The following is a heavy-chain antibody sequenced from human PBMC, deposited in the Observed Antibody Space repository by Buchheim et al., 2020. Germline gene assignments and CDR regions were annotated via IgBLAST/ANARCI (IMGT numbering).Heavy chain of an antibody. V-gene: IGHV4-34*01. CDR2: INHSGST. J-gene: IGHJ5*02. Sequence: QVQLQQWGAGLLKPSETLSLTCAVYGGSFSGYYWSWIRQPPGKGLEWIGEINHSGSTNYNPSLKSRVTISVDTSKNPFSLKLSSVTAADTAVYYCARVLWFGSNWFDPWGQGTL. CDR1: GGSFSGYY. D-gene: IGHD3-10*01. CDR3: ARVLWFGSNWFDP.